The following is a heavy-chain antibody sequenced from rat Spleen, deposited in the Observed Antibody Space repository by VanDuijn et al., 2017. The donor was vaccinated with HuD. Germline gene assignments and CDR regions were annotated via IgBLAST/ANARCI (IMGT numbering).Heavy chain of an antibody. CDR3: ARRHYGYTDYFDY. V-gene: IGHV5-25*01. Sequence: EVQLVESGGGLVQPGRSMKLSCAASGFSFSNYYMAWVRQAPTKGLEWVASISTGGGNTYYRDSVKGRFTISRDDAKSSLYLQMDSLRSEDTATYYCARRHYGYTDYFDYWGQGVMVTVSS. CDR2: ISTGGGNT. CDR1: GFSFSNYY. D-gene: IGHD1-9*01. J-gene: IGHJ2*01.